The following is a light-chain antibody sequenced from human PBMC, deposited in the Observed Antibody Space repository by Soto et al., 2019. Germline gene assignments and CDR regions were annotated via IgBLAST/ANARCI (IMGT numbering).Light chain of an antibody. CDR3: QQLNNYPRT. CDR1: QGISSY. V-gene: IGKV1-9*01. CDR2: GES. Sequence: IQLTQSPSSLSASVGDRVTITCRASQGISSYLAWYQQKPGKVPKLLIYGESTLQSGVPSRFSGSGSGTDFTLTISSLQPEDFATYYCQQLNNYPRTFGPGTKVDIK. J-gene: IGKJ3*01.